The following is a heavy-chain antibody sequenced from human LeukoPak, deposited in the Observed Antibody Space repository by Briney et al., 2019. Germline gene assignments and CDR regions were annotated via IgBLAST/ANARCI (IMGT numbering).Heavy chain of an antibody. CDR3: AGSGDYYYYGMDV. V-gene: IGHV4-31*03. CDR1: GGSISSGGYY. Sequence: SQTLSLTCTVSGGSISSGGYYWSWIRQHPGKGLEWIGYIYYSGSTYYNPSLKSRVTMSVDTSKNQFSLKLSSVTAADTAVYYCAGSGDYYYYGMDVWGQGTTVTVSS. CDR2: IYYSGST. J-gene: IGHJ6*02. D-gene: IGHD2-8*02.